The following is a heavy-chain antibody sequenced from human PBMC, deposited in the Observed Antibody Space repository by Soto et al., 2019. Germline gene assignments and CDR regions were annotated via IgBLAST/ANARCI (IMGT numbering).Heavy chain of an antibody. D-gene: IGHD3-3*01. V-gene: IGHV3-23*01. CDR2: ISGSGGST. J-gene: IGHJ6*02. Sequence: WGSLRLSCAASGVTFSSDAMSWIRQAPGRGLEGVSAISGSGGSTYYADSVKGRFTISRDNSKNTLYLQMNSLRAEDTAVYYCAKVHFLEWLLDSRYYYYGMDVCGQGTTVTVSS. CDR1: GVTFSSDA. CDR3: AKVHFLEWLLDSRYYYYGMDV.